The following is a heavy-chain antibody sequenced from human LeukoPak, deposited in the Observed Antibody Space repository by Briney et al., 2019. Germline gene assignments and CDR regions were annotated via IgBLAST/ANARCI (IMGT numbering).Heavy chain of an antibody. CDR2: IYYSGST. CDR3: ARNIGYCSGGSCYSRWFDP. CDR1: GGSISSYY. Sequence: SETLSLTCTVSGGSISSYYWSWIRQPPGKGLEWIGYIYYSGSTNYNPSLNSRVTISVDTSKNQFSLKLSSVTAADTAVYYCARNIGYCSGGSCYSRWFDPWGQGTLVTVSS. V-gene: IGHV4-59*01. J-gene: IGHJ5*02. D-gene: IGHD2-15*01.